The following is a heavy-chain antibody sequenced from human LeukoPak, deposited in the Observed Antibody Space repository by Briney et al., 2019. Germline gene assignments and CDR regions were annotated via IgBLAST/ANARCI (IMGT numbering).Heavy chain of an antibody. V-gene: IGHV3-23*01. CDR3: AKDLHYCSGGSCYSGWFDP. CDR1: GFTFSSYA. Sequence: PGGSLRPSCAASGFTFSSYAMSWVRQAPGKGLEWVSAISGSGGSTYYADSVKGRFTISRDNSKNTLYLQMNSLRAEDTAVYYCAKDLHYCSGGSCYSGWFDPWGQGTLVTVSS. D-gene: IGHD2-15*01. CDR2: ISGSGGST. J-gene: IGHJ5*02.